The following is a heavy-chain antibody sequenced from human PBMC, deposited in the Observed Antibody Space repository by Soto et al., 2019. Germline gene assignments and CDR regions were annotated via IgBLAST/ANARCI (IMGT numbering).Heavy chain of an antibody. CDR1: GGSFSGYY. Sequence: QVQLQQWGAGLLKPSETLSLTCAVYGGSFSGYYWNWIRQPPGKGLEWIGEINHSGITNYNPSLKSRVTIAVDTSKNQLSLKLSSVTAADTAVYYCACDGRAGAIWGQGTLVTVSS. CDR3: ACDGRAGAI. CDR2: INHSGIT. D-gene: IGHD6-25*01. V-gene: IGHV4-34*01. J-gene: IGHJ4*02.